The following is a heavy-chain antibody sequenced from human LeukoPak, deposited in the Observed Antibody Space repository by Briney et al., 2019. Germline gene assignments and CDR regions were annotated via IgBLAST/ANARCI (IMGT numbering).Heavy chain of an antibody. J-gene: IGHJ4*02. Sequence: GGSLRLSCAASGFSFSSYGMHWVRQAPGKGLECVAFIRYDGSNKYYADSVKGRFTISRDNSKNTLYLQMNSLRAEDTAVYYCAKVILGSCSSTSCFDYWGQGTPVTVSS. CDR1: GFSFSSYG. D-gene: IGHD2-2*01. CDR2: IRYDGSNK. CDR3: AKVILGSCSSTSCFDY. V-gene: IGHV3-30*02.